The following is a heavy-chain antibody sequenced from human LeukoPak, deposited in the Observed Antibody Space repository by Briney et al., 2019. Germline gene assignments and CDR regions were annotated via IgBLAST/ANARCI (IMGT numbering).Heavy chain of an antibody. J-gene: IGHJ4*02. V-gene: IGHV4-59*08. D-gene: IGHD1-26*01. Sequence: SETLSPTCTVSGGSISSYYWSWIRQPPGKGLEWIGYIYYSGSTNYNPSLKSRVTISVDTSKNQFSLRLSSVTAADTAVYYCASLENLSGSYRYYFDYWGQGTLVTVSS. CDR2: IYYSGST. CDR3: ASLENLSGSYRYYFDY. CDR1: GGSISSYY.